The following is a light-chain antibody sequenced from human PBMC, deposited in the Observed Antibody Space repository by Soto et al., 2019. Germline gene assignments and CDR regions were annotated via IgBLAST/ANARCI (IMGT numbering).Light chain of an antibody. J-gene: IGKJ1*01. CDR3: QQYNYWPT. Sequence: EIVMTQSPATLSVSPGERATLSCRASQSVSSNLAWYQQKPGQAPRLLIHDASTRATGIPARFSGSGSGTEFTLTISSLQSEDFAVYYCQQYNYWPTFGQGTKLEIK. V-gene: IGKV3-15*01. CDR2: DAS. CDR1: QSVSSN.